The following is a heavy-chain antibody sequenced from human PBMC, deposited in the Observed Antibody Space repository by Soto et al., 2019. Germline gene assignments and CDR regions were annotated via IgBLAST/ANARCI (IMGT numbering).Heavy chain of an antibody. D-gene: IGHD3-9*01. CDR2: VNSGGGPT. J-gene: IGHJ4*02. Sequence: PGGSLRLSCSASGFTFRSYTMNWVRLAPGKGLEWVSGVNSGGGPTYYADSVTGRFTISRDNSKNTLNSLRVEDTAVYYCAKDRQPDGIWTFDYWGQGTLVTVSS. V-gene: IGHV3-23*01. CDR1: GFTFRSYT. CDR3: AKDRQPDGIWTFDY.